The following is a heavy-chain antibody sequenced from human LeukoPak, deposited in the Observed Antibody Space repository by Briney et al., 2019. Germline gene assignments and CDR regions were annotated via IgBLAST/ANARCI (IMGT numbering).Heavy chain of an antibody. D-gene: IGHD6-19*01. CDR1: GFTFSSYS. J-gene: IGHJ4*02. V-gene: IGHV3-21*01. CDR2: ISSSSSYI. Sequence: GGSLRLSCAASGFTFSSYSMNWVRQAPGKGLEWVSSISSSSSYIYYADSVKGRFTISRDNAKNSLYLQMNSLRAEDTAVYYCAKDLWAAVAKYYFDYWGQGTLVTVSS. CDR3: AKDLWAAVAKYYFDY.